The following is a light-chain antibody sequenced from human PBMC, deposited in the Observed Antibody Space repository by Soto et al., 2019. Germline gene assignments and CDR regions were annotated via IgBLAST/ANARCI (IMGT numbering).Light chain of an antibody. CDR1: QSVSSNS. Sequence: EIVLTQSPGTLSLSPGERATLSCRASQSVSSNSIGWHQQRPGQAPRLLIHGTSYRVTGIPDRFSGSGSGTDFTLTISRLEPEDFAVYYCQQYGNSHLTFGQGTKGEIK. J-gene: IGKJ1*01. CDR3: QQYGNSHLT. V-gene: IGKV3-20*01. CDR2: GTS.